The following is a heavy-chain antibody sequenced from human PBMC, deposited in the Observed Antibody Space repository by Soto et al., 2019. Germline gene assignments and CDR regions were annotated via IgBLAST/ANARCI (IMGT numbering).Heavy chain of an antibody. J-gene: IGHJ6*02. Sequence: QVQLVQSGPEVRKPGASVKVSCEASSYTFTTSGISCVRQVPGQGLEWMGWISTYNGDTNSAQNFQGRVLMTADTSTGTAYMELMSLKSDDTAVYYCARQGSWPYYYYGLDVWGQGTTVTVSS. V-gene: IGHV1-18*01. CDR1: SYTFTTSG. CDR2: ISTYNGDT. D-gene: IGHD1-26*01. CDR3: ARQGSWPYYYYGLDV.